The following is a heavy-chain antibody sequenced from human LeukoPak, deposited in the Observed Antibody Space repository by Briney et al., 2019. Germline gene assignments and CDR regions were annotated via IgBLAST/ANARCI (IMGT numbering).Heavy chain of an antibody. Sequence: GGSLRLSCAASGFTFDDYAMHWVRQAPGKGLEWVSGISWNSGSIGYADSVKGRFTISRDNAKNSLYLQMNSLRAEDTALYYCAEDRGQATFDYWGQGTLVTVSS. CDR3: AEDRGQATFDY. CDR1: GFTFDDYA. CDR2: ISWNSGSI. D-gene: IGHD1-26*01. J-gene: IGHJ4*02. V-gene: IGHV3-9*01.